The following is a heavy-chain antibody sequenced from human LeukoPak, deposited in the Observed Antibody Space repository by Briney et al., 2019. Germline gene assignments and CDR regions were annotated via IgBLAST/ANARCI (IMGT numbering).Heavy chain of an antibody. CDR3: ARESLGPPYYFDY. D-gene: IGHD1-26*01. J-gene: IGHJ4*02. CDR2: IYTSGST. CDR1: GGSISSGSDY. Sequence: PSQTLSLTCNVSGGSISSGSDYWSWIRQPAGKGLEWIGRIYTSGSTNYNPSLKNRVTISVDTSKNQFSLKLTSVTAADTAVYYCARESLGPPYYFDYWGQGTLVTVSS. V-gene: IGHV4-61*02.